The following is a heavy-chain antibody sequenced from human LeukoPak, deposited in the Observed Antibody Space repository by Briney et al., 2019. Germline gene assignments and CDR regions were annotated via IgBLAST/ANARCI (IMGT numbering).Heavy chain of an antibody. Sequence: GGSLRLSCAASGFTFSSYAMNWVRQAPGKGLEWVSYISSSGSTIYYADSVKGRFTISRDNAKNSLYLQMNSLRAEDTAVYYCARDSYDFFYGMDVWGQGTTVTVSS. CDR2: ISSSGSTI. D-gene: IGHD3-3*01. CDR3: ARDSYDFFYGMDV. J-gene: IGHJ6*02. CDR1: GFTFSSYA. V-gene: IGHV3-48*03.